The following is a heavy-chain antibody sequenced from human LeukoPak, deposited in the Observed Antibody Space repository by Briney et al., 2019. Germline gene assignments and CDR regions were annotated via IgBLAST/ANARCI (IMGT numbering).Heavy chain of an antibody. V-gene: IGHV3-23*01. Sequence: GGSLRLSCAASGFTFSGYGMSWVRQAPGKGLEWVSAISGSGGSTYYADSVKGRFTISRDNSKITLYLQMNSLRAEDTAVYYCASESVYSSGWYPPDRWKNWFDPWGQGTLVTVSS. CDR1: GFTFSGYG. J-gene: IGHJ5*02. D-gene: IGHD6-19*01. CDR2: ISGSGGST. CDR3: ASESVYSSGWYPPDRWKNWFDP.